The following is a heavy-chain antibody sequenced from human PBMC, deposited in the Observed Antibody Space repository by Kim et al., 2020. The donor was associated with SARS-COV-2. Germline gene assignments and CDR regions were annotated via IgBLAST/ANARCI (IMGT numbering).Heavy chain of an antibody. V-gene: IGHV1-3*01. CDR2: VNAGNGDT. CDR3: ARPSFCADGICPYYDY. D-gene: IGHD2-8*01. Sequence: ASVKVSCKASGYTFTKYGVHWVRQAPGQSLEWMGWVNAGNGDTHYSPKFQDRVTITRDTSATPAYIELSSLRAEDTAVYYCARPSFCADGICPYYDYWGQGTLVTVSS. J-gene: IGHJ4*02. CDR1: GYTFTKYG.